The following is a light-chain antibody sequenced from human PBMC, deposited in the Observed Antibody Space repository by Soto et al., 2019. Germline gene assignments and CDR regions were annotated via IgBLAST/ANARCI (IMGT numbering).Light chain of an antibody. CDR2: EVR. Sequence: QSVLTQPASVSGSPGQSITISCTGTSSDIGAYDYVSWYQQYPGKAPTLIIYEVRFRPSGVSNRFSGSKSGNTASLTISGLQTEDEADYYCGSYASASLIFGGGTKLTVL. CDR1: SSDIGAYDY. J-gene: IGLJ2*01. V-gene: IGLV2-14*01. CDR3: GSYASASLI.